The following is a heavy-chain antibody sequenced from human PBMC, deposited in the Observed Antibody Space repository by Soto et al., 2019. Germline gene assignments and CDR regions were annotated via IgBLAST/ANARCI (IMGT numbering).Heavy chain of an antibody. J-gene: IGHJ4*02. D-gene: IGHD6-19*01. CDR3: AREEVAGDAYFDY. CDR2: IYDSGST. Sequence: SETLSLTCTVPGGTISSYYRSWIRQPPGKGLEWIGYIYDSGSTNYNPSLKSRVTISVDTSKNQYSLKLSSVAAADTAVYYCAREEVAGDAYFDYWGQGTLVTVSS. CDR1: GGTISSYY. V-gene: IGHV4-59*01.